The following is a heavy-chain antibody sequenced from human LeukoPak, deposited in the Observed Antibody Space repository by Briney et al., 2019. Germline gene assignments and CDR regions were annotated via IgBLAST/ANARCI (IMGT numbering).Heavy chain of an antibody. V-gene: IGHV4-59*01. CDR3: ARDARDYDILTGHYYYYMDV. CDR2: IYYSGST. Sequence: ASETLSLTCTVSGGSISSYYWSWIRQPPGKGLEWIGYIYYSGSTNYNPSLKSRVTISVDTSKNQFSLKLSSVTAADTAVYYCARDARDYDILTGHYYYYMDVWGKGTTVTVSS. CDR1: GGSISSYY. J-gene: IGHJ6*03. D-gene: IGHD3-9*01.